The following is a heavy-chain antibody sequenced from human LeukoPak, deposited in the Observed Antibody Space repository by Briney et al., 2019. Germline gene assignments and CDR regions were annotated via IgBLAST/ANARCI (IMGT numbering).Heavy chain of an antibody. D-gene: IGHD3-10*01. Sequence: AASVKVSCKASGYTFTDYYIHWVRQAPGLGLDWMGWINPKSGGASYTQKFQGRVTMTRDTSISTAYMELSRLTSDDTAVYYCARSGSGTYFNRFDPWGQGTLVTVSS. CDR1: GYTFTDYY. CDR2: INPKSGGA. V-gene: IGHV1-2*02. CDR3: ARSGSGTYFNRFDP. J-gene: IGHJ5*02.